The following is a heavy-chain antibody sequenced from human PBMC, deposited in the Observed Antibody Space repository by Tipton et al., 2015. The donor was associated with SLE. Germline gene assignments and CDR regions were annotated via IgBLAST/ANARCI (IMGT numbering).Heavy chain of an antibody. J-gene: IGHJ6*04. Sequence: QLVQSGAEVKKPGSSVKVSCEASGGTFSTHTFNWVRQAPGQGLEWMGGTTPIFGTANYAQKFRGRVTITRDTSTSTVYMELRSLSSEDTAVYYCARGRTGTVYYYYGMDVWGKGTTVTVSS. D-gene: IGHD1/OR15-1a*01. V-gene: IGHV1-69*06. CDR1: GGTFSTHT. CDR3: ARGRTGTVYYYYGMDV. CDR2: TTPIFGTA.